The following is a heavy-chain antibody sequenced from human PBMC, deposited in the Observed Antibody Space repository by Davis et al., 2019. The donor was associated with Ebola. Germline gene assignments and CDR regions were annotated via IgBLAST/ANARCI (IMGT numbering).Heavy chain of an antibody. CDR3: ARGVATTLYWYFDL. D-gene: IGHD5-12*01. CDR1: GGSISSGSYY. Sequence: PSETLSLTCTVSGGSISSGSYYWSWIRQPAGKGLEWIGHIYTSGSTNYNPSLNCRVTISVDTSKNQFSLKLSSVTAADTAVYYCARGVATTLYWYFDLWGRGTLVTVSS. J-gene: IGHJ2*01. V-gene: IGHV4-61*09. CDR2: IYTSGST.